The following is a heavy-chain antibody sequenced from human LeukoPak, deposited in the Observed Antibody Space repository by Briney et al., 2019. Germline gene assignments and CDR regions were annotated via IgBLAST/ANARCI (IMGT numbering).Heavy chain of an antibody. Sequence: GWSLRLSCAASGFTFSRYGMHWVRQAPGKGPEWLTFISYDGSSKYYADSVKGRFTISRDNSKNTLYLQMNNLRAEDTAVYYCATDRDYYDSSGYYFDYWGQGTLVTVSS. D-gene: IGHD3-22*01. CDR3: ATDRDYYDSSGYYFDY. V-gene: IGHV3-30*03. CDR1: GFTFSRYG. J-gene: IGHJ4*02. CDR2: ISYDGSSK.